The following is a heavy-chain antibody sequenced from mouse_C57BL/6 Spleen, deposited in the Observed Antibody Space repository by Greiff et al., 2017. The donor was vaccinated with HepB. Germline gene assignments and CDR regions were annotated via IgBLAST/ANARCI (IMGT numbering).Heavy chain of an antibody. J-gene: IGHJ2*01. Sequence: EVQLQQSGPELVKPGASVKMSCKASGYTFTDYNMHWVKQSHGKSLEWIGYINPNNGGTSYNQKFKGKATLTVNKSSSTAYMELRSLTSEDSAVYYCARSPLSTMVTTGYYFDYWGQGTTLTVSS. CDR1: GYTFTDYN. D-gene: IGHD2-2*01. CDR3: ARSPLSTMVTTGYYFDY. CDR2: INPNNGGT. V-gene: IGHV1-22*01.